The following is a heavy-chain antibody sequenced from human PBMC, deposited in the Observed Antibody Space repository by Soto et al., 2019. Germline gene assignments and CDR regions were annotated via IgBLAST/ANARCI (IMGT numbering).Heavy chain of an antibody. CDR3: AKPPYTSSSYYYYGMDV. D-gene: IGHD6-6*01. V-gene: IGHV3-23*01. Sequence: EVQLLESGGGLVQRGGSLRLSCAASGFTVSSYAMTWVRQAPGKGLEWVSAISGSGGTTYHADSVKGRFTISRDNSKNTLYLQMNSLRAEDAAVYYCAKPPYTSSSYYYYGMDVWGQGTTVTVSS. CDR1: GFTVSSYA. CDR2: ISGSGGTT. J-gene: IGHJ6*02.